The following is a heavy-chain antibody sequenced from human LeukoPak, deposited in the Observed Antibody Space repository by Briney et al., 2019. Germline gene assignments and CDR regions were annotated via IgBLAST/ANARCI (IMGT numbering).Heavy chain of an antibody. CDR1: GYSFTSYW. V-gene: IGHV5-51*01. J-gene: IGHJ3*02. CDR3: AVLYDFWSGYYVGDTFDI. Sequence: GESLKISCKGSGYSFTSYWIGWVRQMPGKGLEWMGIIYPGDSDTRYSPSFQGQVTLSADKSISTAYLQWSSLKASDTAMYYCAVLYDFWSGYYVGDTFDIWGQGTMVTVSS. D-gene: IGHD3-3*01. CDR2: IYPGDSDT.